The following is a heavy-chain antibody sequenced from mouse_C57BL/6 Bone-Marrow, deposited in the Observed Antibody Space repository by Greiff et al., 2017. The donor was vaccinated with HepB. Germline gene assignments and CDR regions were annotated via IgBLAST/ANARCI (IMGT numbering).Heavy chain of an antibody. CDR3: ARQVIYYDYDGFAY. V-gene: IGHV5-9*01. CDR2: ISGGGGNT. J-gene: IGHJ3*01. Sequence: DVMLVESGGGLVKPGGSLKLSCAASGFTFSSYTMSWVRQTPEKRLEWVATISGGGGNTYYPDSVKGRFTISRDNAKNTLYLQMSSLRSEDTALYYCARQVIYYDYDGFAYWGQGTLVTVSA. D-gene: IGHD2-4*01. CDR1: GFTFSSYT.